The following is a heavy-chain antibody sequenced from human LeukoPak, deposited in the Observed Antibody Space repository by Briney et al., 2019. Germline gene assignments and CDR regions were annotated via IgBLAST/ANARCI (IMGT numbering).Heavy chain of an antibody. V-gene: IGHV3-11*04. Sequence: GGSLRLSCAAPGFTFNDYYMSWIRQAPGKGLEWVSYMSSSGSTIYYADSVKGRFTISRDNAKNSLYLQMNSLRAEDTAVYYCARESRQWLVLGGVDYWGQGTLVTVSS. CDR2: MSSSGSTI. J-gene: IGHJ4*02. CDR1: GFTFNDYY. D-gene: IGHD6-19*01. CDR3: ARESRQWLVLGGVDY.